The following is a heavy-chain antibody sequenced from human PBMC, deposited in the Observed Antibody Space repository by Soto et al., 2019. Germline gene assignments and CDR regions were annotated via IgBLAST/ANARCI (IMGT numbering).Heavy chain of an antibody. CDR3: ARDRDEDGGTSDAFDM. CDR1: GFTLSTYA. Sequence: GGSLRLSCAASGFTLSTYAMHWVRQAPGKGLEWVAVISHDGRNNYYADSVKGRFTISRDNSKSTLSLQMNSLRAEDTAVYYCARDRDEDGGTSDAFDMWGQGTMVTVSS. J-gene: IGHJ3*02. V-gene: IGHV3-30*04. D-gene: IGHD2-15*01. CDR2: ISHDGRNN.